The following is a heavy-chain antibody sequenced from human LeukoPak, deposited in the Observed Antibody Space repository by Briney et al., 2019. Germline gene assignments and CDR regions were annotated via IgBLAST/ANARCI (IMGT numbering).Heavy chain of an antibody. J-gene: IGHJ4*02. D-gene: IGHD6-25*01. Sequence: GGSLRLSCAASGFTFSSDAMTWVRQAPGKGLEWVSGISAGGGSAFYADSVKGRFTISRDNSRNTLYLQMSRLRAEDTAVYYCAKEISGATSGTYWGQGTLVTASS. CDR1: GFTFSSDA. V-gene: IGHV3-23*01. CDR3: AKEISGATSGTY. CDR2: ISAGGGSA.